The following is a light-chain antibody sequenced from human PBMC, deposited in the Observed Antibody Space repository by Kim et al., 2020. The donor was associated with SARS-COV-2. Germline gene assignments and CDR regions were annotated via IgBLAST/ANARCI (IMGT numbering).Light chain of an antibody. CDR2: GKN. V-gene: IGLV3-19*01. CDR3: NSRDSSDSVSP. J-gene: IGLJ2*01. CDR1: SLRKFY. Sequence: SSELTQDPAVSVALGQTVSITCQGDSLRKFYTSWYQQKPGQAPLLVIYGKNSRPSGIPGRFSGSTSGDTATLTITGALAEDEADYYCNSRDSSDSVSPFG.